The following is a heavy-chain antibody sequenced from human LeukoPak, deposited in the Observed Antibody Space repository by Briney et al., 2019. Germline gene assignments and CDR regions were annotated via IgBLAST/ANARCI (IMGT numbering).Heavy chain of an antibody. V-gene: IGHV3-74*01. Sequence: GALRLSCAASGFTFSNYRMHWVRQAPGKGLVWVSRINTDGSRTTYADSVKGRFTIPRDNAKNTLYLQMNSLRAEDTAVYYCARVVFGDYFDYWGQGTLVTVSS. CDR1: GFTFSNYR. CDR3: ARVVFGDYFDY. CDR2: INTDGSRT. D-gene: IGHD3-10*01. J-gene: IGHJ4*02.